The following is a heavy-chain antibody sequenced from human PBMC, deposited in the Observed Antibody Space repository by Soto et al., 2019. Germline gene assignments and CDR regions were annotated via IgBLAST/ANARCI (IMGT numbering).Heavy chain of an antibody. J-gene: IGHJ5*02. CDR2: ISAYNGNT. CDR1: GYTFTSYG. D-gene: IGHD2-2*01. V-gene: IGHV1-18*01. Sequence: ASVKVSCKASGYTFTSYGISWVRQAPGQGLEWMGWISAYNGNTNYAQKLQGRVTMTTDTSTSTAYMELRSLRSDDTAVYYCARPPPPPRVPAAMSDPWGKGTLVTVSS. CDR3: ARPPPPPRVPAAMSDP.